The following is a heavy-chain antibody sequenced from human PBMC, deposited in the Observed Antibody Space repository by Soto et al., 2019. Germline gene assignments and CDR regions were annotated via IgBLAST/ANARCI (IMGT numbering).Heavy chain of an antibody. CDR3: ARDPGSNVVVTAIWYYYGMDV. CDR2: IWYDGSNK. CDR1: GFTFSSYG. D-gene: IGHD2-21*02. V-gene: IGHV3-33*01. J-gene: IGHJ6*02. Sequence: QVQLVESGGGVVQPGRSLRLSCAASGFTFSSYGMHWVRQAPGKGLEWVAVIWYDGSNKYYADSVKGRFTISRDNSKNRLYLXXNSLRAVDTAVYYCARDPGSNVVVTAIWYYYGMDVWGQGTTVTVSS.